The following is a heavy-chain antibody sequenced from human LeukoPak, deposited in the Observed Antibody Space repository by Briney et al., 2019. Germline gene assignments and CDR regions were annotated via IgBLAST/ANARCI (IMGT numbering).Heavy chain of an antibody. CDR2: ISYDGSNK. D-gene: IGHD5-12*01. CDR1: GFTFSSYG. CDR3: ARDAGNSGYGCDL. V-gene: IGHV3-30*03. Sequence: GGSLRLSCAASGFTFSSYGMHWVRQAPGKGLEWVAVISYDGSNKYYADSVKGRFTISKDNARNSLYLQMNDLRGEDTAIYYCARDAGNSGYGCDLWGQGTLVTVSS. J-gene: IGHJ5*02.